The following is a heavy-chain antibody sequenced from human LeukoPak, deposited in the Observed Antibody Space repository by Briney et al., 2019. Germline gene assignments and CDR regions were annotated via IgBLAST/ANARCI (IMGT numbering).Heavy chain of an antibody. D-gene: IGHD6-19*01. V-gene: IGHV3-23*01. Sequence: PGGSLRLSCAASGFTFSSYAMSWVRQAPGKGLEWASAISGSGGSTYYADSVKGRFTISRDNSKNTLYLQMNNLRAEDTAVYYCAKDIGLAEWLVLYFDYWGQGTRVSVSS. CDR1: GFTFSSYA. CDR2: ISGSGGST. J-gene: IGHJ4*02. CDR3: AKDIGLAEWLVLYFDY.